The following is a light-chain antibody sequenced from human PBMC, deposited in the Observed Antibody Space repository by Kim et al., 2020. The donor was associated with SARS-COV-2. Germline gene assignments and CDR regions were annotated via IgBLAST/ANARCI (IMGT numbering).Light chain of an antibody. CDR1: KLGDKY. Sequence: VSQGKTASITCSGNKLGDKYACWYQQKPGQSPVLVIYQDSKRPSGIPERFSGSNSGNTATLTISGTQAMDVADYYCQAWDSSTVVFGGGTQLTVL. CDR2: QDS. CDR3: QAWDSSTVV. J-gene: IGLJ2*01. V-gene: IGLV3-1*01.